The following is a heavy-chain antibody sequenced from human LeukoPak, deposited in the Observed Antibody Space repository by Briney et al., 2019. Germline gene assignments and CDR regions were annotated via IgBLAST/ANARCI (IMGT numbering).Heavy chain of an antibody. Sequence: GXXLRLSCAASGFTFSDYYMRWIRQAPGKGLEWVSYIRSSGSTIYYADSVKGRFTISRDNAKNSLYLQMNSLRAEDTAVYYCARVDCSSTSCYEFDYWGQGTLVTVSS. CDR3: ARVDCSSTSCYEFDY. CDR1: GFTFSDYY. J-gene: IGHJ4*02. V-gene: IGHV3-11*04. CDR2: IRSSGSTI. D-gene: IGHD2-2*01.